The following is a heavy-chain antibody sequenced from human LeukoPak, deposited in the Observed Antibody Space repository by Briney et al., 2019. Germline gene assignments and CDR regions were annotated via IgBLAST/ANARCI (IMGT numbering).Heavy chain of an antibody. J-gene: IGHJ3*02. D-gene: IGHD3-10*01. V-gene: IGHV3-30*04. CDR2: ISYDGSNK. Sequence: PGGSLRLSCAASGFTFSSYAMHWVRQAPGKGLEWVAVISYDGSNKYYADSVKGRFTISRDNSKNTLYLQMNSLRAEDTAVYYCARVAWFGELIDAFDIWGQGTMVTVSS. CDR1: GFTFSSYA. CDR3: ARVAWFGELIDAFDI.